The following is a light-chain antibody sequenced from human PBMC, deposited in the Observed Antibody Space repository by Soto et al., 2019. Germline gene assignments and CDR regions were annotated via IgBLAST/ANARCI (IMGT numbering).Light chain of an antibody. CDR1: QSIRNW. V-gene: IGKV1-5*01. CDR2: HAA. J-gene: IGKJ1*01. CDR3: QQYMNYS. Sequence: DIKMTQSPSTLPASVGDRVTITCRASQSIRNWLAWYQQKTGTAPKLLIYHAATLESGFPSKFSGSGSGTEFTLTTSSRQRDDFATYYGQQYMNYSFGQGTKVDIK.